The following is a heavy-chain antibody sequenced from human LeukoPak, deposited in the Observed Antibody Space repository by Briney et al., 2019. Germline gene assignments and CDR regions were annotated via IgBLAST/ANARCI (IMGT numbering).Heavy chain of an antibody. Sequence: PGGSLRLSCAASGFTFSSYAMSWVRQAPGKGLEWVSAISGSGGSTYYADSVKGRFTISRDNSKNTLYLQMNSLRAEDTAVYYCARGCSSTSCYWAFDYWGQGTLVTVSS. CDR2: ISGSGGST. CDR3: ARGCSSTSCYWAFDY. J-gene: IGHJ4*02. CDR1: GFTFSSYA. D-gene: IGHD2-2*01. V-gene: IGHV3-23*01.